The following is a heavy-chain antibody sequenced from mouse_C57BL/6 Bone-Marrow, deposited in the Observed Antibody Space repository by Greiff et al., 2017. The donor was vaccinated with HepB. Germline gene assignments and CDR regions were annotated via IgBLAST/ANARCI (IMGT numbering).Heavy chain of an antibody. CDR2: IDPETGGT. V-gene: IGHV1-15*01. CDR3: TRPQLPDY. D-gene: IGHD4-1*02. CDR1: GYTFTDYE. Sequence: VQLQESGAELVRPGASVTLSCKASGYTFTDYEMHWVKQTPVHGLEWIGAIDPETGGTAYNQKFKGKAILTADKSSSTAYMELRSLTSEDSAVYYCTRPQLPDYWGQGNSVTVSS. J-gene: IGHJ4*01.